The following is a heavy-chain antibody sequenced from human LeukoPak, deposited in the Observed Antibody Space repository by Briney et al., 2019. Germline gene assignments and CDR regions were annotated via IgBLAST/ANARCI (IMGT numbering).Heavy chain of an antibody. V-gene: IGHV3-74*01. J-gene: IGHJ4*02. CDR3: ARDYYDSSGYQLPDY. Sequence: GGSLRLSCAASGFTFSSYWMHWVRQAPGKGLVWVSRINSDGSSTSYADYVKGRFTISRDNAKNTLYLQMNSLRAEDTAVYYCARDYYDSSGYQLPDYWGQGTLVTVSS. D-gene: IGHD3-22*01. CDR1: GFTFSSYW. CDR2: INSDGSST.